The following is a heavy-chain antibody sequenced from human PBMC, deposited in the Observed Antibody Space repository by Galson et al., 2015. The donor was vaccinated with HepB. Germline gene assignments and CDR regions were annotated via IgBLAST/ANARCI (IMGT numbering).Heavy chain of an antibody. Sequence: SVRVSCKASGYTFTGYFMDWMRQAPGQGLEWVGRINPNSGGANYAQKFQGRVTMTRDTSTSTAYMELSRLTSDDTAVYYCVREATRPESYVSAGCWGPGTLVTVSS. J-gene: IGHJ4*02. CDR1: GYTFTGYF. V-gene: IGHV1-2*06. CDR3: VREATRPESYVSAGC. D-gene: IGHD3-16*01. CDR2: INPNSGGA.